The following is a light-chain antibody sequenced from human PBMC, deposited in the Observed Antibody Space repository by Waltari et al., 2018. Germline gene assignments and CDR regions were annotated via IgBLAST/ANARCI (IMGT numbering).Light chain of an antibody. CDR3: QEANNFPYT. CDR2: AAS. Sequence: DIQMTQSPSSVSASVGDRVTITCRASQSISRWLAWYKQKPGKAPELLIYAASSLQSGVPSRFSGSGFGTEFTLTISSLQPEDFATYYCQEANNFPYTFGQGTKVEIK. J-gene: IGKJ1*01. V-gene: IGKV1-12*01. CDR1: QSISRW.